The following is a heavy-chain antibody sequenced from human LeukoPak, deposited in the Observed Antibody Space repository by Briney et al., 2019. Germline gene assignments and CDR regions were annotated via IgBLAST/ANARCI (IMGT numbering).Heavy chain of an antibody. CDR2: IYYSGST. Sequence: PSETLSLTCTVSGGSVSSGSYYWSWIRQPPGKGLEWIGYIYYSGSTNYNPSLKSRVTISVDTSKNQFSLKLSSVTAADTAVYYCARGSLTYYYGSGSSPHFDYWGQGTLVTVSS. D-gene: IGHD3-10*01. CDR1: GGSVSSGSYY. CDR3: ARGSLTYYYGSGSSPHFDY. J-gene: IGHJ4*02. V-gene: IGHV4-61*01.